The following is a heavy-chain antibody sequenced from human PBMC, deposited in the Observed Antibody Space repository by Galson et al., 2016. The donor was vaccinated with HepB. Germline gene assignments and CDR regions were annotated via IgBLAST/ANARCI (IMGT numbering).Heavy chain of an antibody. CDR3: ARGVLANWGPIDY. J-gene: IGHJ4*02. D-gene: IGHD7-27*01. CDR1: GGSFSGYY. Sequence: SETLSLTCAVYGGSFSGYYWSWIRQPPGKGLEWIGEINHSGSTNYNPSLKSRVTISVDTSKNQFSLYLNSVTAAGTAVYYCARGVLANWGPIDYWGQGTLVTVSS. V-gene: IGHV4-34*01. CDR2: INHSGST.